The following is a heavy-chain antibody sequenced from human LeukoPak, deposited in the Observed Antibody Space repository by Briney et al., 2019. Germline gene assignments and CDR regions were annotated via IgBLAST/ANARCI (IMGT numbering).Heavy chain of an antibody. CDR1: GXSVSSNSSA. Sequence: SQTLSLTCAISGXSVSSNSSAWNWIRQSPSRGLESLGRTYYRSKWYNDYAVSVKSRITINPDTSKNQFSLQLNSVTPEDTAVYYCARDDDSSSWHFDYWGQGTLVTVSS. D-gene: IGHD6-13*01. CDR2: TYYRSKWYN. J-gene: IGHJ4*02. CDR3: ARDDDSSSWHFDY. V-gene: IGHV6-1*01.